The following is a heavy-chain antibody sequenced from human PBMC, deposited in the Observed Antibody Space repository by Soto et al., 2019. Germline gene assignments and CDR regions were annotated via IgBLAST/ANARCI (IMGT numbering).Heavy chain of an antibody. CDR2: VYHTGRT. CDR1: GGSFKSGSYS. D-gene: IGHD1-7*01. V-gene: IGHV4-61*01. CDR3: ARWAGTNSDY. Sequence: SETLSLTCTVSGGSFKSGSYSWSWIRQPPGKGLEWIGYVYHTGRTSYNPSLKSRVSISMDTSKNQFSLNLDSVTADDTAVYYCARWAGTNSDYWGQGTLVTVSS. J-gene: IGHJ4*02.